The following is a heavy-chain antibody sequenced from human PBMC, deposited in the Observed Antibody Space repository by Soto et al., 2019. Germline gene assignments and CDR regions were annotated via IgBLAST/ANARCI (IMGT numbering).Heavy chain of an antibody. CDR2: FDPEDGET. CDR3: TTPLGGYTIDFDYYGMDV. Sequence: ASVKVSCKVSGYTLTELSMHWVRQAPGKGREWMGSFDPEDGETIYAQKFRGRVTMTEDTSTDTAYMQLSSLRPEDTALYYCTTPLGGYTIDFDYYGMDVWGQGTTVTVSS. V-gene: IGHV1-24*01. J-gene: IGHJ6*02. D-gene: IGHD3-16*02. CDR1: GYTLTELS.